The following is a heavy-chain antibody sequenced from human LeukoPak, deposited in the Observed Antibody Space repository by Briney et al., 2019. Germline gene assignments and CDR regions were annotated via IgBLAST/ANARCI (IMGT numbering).Heavy chain of an antibody. V-gene: IGHV3-23*01. CDR2: VNGNGGST. CDR1: GFSFSTYA. J-gene: IGHJ1*01. CDR3: VRPGGDSYGGHFQQ. D-gene: IGHD2-21*02. Sequence: PGGSLRLSCAASGFSFSTYAMSWVRQAPGKGLEWVSGVNGNGGSTSYADSVKGRFTIFRDNSKNTVYLQMNSLRAEDTAVYYCVRPGGDSYGGHFQQWGQGTLVTVSS.